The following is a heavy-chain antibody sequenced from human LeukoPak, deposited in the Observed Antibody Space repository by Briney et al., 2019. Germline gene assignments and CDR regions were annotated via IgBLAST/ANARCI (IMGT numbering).Heavy chain of an antibody. V-gene: IGHV3-33*01. CDR1: GFTLSSYG. CDR3: ARGGAELDY. D-gene: IGHD1-26*01. J-gene: IGHJ4*02. CDR2: IWYDGSNK. Sequence: HPGRSLRLSCAASGFTLSSYGMHWVRQAPGKGLEWVAVIWYDGSNKYYADSVKGRFTISRDKSKNTLYLQMNSLRAEDTAVYYCARGGAELDYWVQGTLVAVSS.